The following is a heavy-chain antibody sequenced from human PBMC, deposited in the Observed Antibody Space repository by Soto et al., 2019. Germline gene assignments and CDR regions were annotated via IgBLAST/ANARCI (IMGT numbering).Heavy chain of an antibody. Sequence: GSLRLSCAASGFTFSSYSMNWVRQAPGMGLEWVSYISSSSSTIYYADSVKGRFTISRDNAKNSLYLQMNSLRDEDTAVYYCAREDSYYDSSGYYYYYYGMDVWGQGTTVTVSS. J-gene: IGHJ6*02. CDR2: ISSSSSTI. CDR1: GFTFSSYS. V-gene: IGHV3-48*02. D-gene: IGHD3-22*01. CDR3: AREDSYYDSSGYYYYYYGMDV.